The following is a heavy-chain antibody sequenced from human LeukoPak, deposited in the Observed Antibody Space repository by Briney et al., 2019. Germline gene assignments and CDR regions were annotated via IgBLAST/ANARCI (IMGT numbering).Heavy chain of an antibody. D-gene: IGHD5-18*01. CDR3: ARAGVGGYSYGVYGMDV. Sequence: ASVKGTCKASGGTFSSYAISWVRQAPGQGLEWMGGIIPIFGTANYAQKFQGRVTITADESTSTAYMELSSLRSEDTAVYYCARAGVGGYSYGVYGMDVWGQGTTVTVSS. J-gene: IGHJ6*02. V-gene: IGHV1-69*13. CDR2: IIPIFGTA. CDR1: GGTFSSYA.